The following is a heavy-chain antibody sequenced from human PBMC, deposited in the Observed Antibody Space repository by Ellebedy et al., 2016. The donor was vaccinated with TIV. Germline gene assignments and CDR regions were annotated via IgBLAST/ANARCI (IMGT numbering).Heavy chain of an antibody. Sequence: LRLSXTVSGGSISSGSYYWSWIRQPAGKGLQWIGEINPSGGTNYTTSLKSRLTMSIDTSKRQTSLNLKSATAADTAVYYCARGRRFSASFHPMMSTFEVWGQGTTVIVSS. V-gene: IGHV4-61*09. CDR3: ARGRRFSASFHPMMSTFEV. CDR2: INPSGGT. D-gene: IGHD3-10*01. CDR1: GGSISSGSYY. J-gene: IGHJ3*01.